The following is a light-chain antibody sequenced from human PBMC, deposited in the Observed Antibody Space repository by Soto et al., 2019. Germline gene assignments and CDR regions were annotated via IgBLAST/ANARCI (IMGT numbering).Light chain of an antibody. V-gene: IGKV3-15*01. Sequence: EIVLTQSPGILSLSPGERATLSCRASQSVSNYFLAWYQQKPGQAPRLLIYGASTRATGIPARFSGSGYETDFTLTISSLQSEDFAVYYCQQYNTWPLTFGGGTKVDIK. CDR3: QQYNTWPLT. CDR2: GAS. CDR1: QSVSNYF. J-gene: IGKJ4*01.